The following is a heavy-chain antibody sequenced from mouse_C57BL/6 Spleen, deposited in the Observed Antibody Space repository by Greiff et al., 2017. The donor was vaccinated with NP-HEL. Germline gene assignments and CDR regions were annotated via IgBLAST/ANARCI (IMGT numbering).Heavy chain of an antibody. CDR3: ARTGKGASYAMDY. CDR1: GYSITSGYY. CDR2: ISYDGSN. V-gene: IGHV3-6*01. Sequence: EVQLQESGPGLVKPSQSLSLTCSVTGYSITSGYYWNWIRQFPGNKLEWMGYISYDGSNNYNPSLKNRISITRDTSKNQFFLKLNSVTTEDTATYYCARTGKGASYAMDYVGQGTSVTVSS. D-gene: IGHD2-1*01. J-gene: IGHJ4*01.